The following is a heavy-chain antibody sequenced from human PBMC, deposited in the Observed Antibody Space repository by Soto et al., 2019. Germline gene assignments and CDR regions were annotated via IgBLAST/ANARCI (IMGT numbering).Heavy chain of an antibody. V-gene: IGHV4-34*01. Sequence: PSETLSLTCAVYGGSFSGYYWSWIGQPPGKGLEWIGEINHSGSTNYNPSLKSRVTISVDTSKNQFSLKLSSVTAADTAVYYCASLIRPAYCGGDCYNWFDHWGQGTLVTVSS. CDR1: GGSFSGYY. J-gene: IGHJ5*02. CDR2: INHSGST. D-gene: IGHD2-21*01. CDR3: ASLIRPAYCGGDCYNWFDH.